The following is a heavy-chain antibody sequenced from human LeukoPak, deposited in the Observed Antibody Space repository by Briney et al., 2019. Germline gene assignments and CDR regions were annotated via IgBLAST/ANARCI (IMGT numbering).Heavy chain of an antibody. D-gene: IGHD3-10*01. V-gene: IGHV1-69*13. Sequence: SLKVSCKASGGTFSSYAISWVRQAPGQGLEWMGGIIPIFGTANYAQKFQGRVTITADESTSTAYMELRSLRSDDTAVYYCARDRVPRLYYYGDAFDIWGQGTMVTVSS. CDR3: ARDRVPRLYYYGDAFDI. CDR1: GGTFSSYA. CDR2: IIPIFGTA. J-gene: IGHJ3*02.